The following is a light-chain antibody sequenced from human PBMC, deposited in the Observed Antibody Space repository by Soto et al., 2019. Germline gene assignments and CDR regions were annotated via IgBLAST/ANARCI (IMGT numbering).Light chain of an antibody. CDR1: SSNIGSNT. J-gene: IGLJ2*01. CDR2: SNN. CDR3: AAWDDSLNGVI. V-gene: IGLV1-44*01. Sequence: QSVLTQPPSASGTPGQRVTISCSGSSSNIGSNTVNWYQQLPGTAPKLLINSNNQRPSGVPDRFSASKSGTSASLAISGLQSEDEADYYCAAWDDSLNGVILGGGTQLTVL.